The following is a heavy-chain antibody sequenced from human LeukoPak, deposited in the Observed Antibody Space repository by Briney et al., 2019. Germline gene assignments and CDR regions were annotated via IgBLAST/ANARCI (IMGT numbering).Heavy chain of an antibody. J-gene: IGHJ5*02. CDR1: GFTFTNYA. CDR3: VKDGHCTTSTCSSHWFDP. Sequence: GGSLRLSCAASGFTFTNYALSWVRQAPGKGLEWVSVISGSGDSTYYADSVKGRFTISRDNFKNTLYLQMDRLRAEDTAVYYCVKDGHCTTSTCSSHWFDPWGQGTRVTVSS. V-gene: IGHV3-23*01. D-gene: IGHD2-2*03. CDR2: ISGSGDST.